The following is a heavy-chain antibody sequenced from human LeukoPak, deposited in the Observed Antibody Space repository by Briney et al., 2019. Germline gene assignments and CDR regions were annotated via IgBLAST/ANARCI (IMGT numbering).Heavy chain of an antibody. CDR3: AKDDNYYDSSGYYDY. V-gene: IGHV3-23*01. CDR1: GFTFSSYA. D-gene: IGHD3-22*01. J-gene: IGHJ4*02. CDR2: ISGSGGST. Sequence: PGGSLRLSCAASGFTFSSYAMSWVRQAPGKGLEWESAISGSGGSTYYADSVKGRFTISRDNSKNTLYLQMNSLRAEDTAVYYCAKDDNYYDSSGYYDYWGQGTLVTVSS.